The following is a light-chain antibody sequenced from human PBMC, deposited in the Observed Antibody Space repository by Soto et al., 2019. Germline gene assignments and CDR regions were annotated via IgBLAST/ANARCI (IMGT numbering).Light chain of an antibody. CDR2: GNG. CDR3: QSYDKRLTAYV. V-gene: IGLV1-40*01. CDR1: SSSTGAGYE. Sequence: QSVLTQPPSVSGAPGQRVTISCSGTSSSTGAGYEVHWYHQLPGTAPKLVVSGNGNRPSGVPDRLSASKSGTSASLAITGLQAEDEGDYYCQSYDKRLTAYVFGTGTKVTVL. J-gene: IGLJ1*01.